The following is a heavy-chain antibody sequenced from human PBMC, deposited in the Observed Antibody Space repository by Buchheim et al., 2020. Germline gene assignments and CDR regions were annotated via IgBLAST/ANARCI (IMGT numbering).Heavy chain of an antibody. V-gene: IGHV5-51*01. J-gene: IGHJ4*02. CDR3: ARHVFYDNSGFQPFDY. CDR1: GYSFTSYW. CDR2: IYPGDSDT. D-gene: IGHD3-22*01. Sequence: EVQLVQSGAEVKKPGESLKISCKGSGYSFTSYWIAWVRQMPGKGLEWMGIIYPGDSDTRYSPSFQGPVTISVDKSIRTASLQWSSLKASDTAMYYCARHVFYDNSGFQPFDYWGQGTL.